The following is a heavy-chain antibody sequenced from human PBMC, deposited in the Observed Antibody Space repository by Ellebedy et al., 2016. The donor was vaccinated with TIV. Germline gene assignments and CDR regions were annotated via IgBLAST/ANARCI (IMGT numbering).Heavy chain of an antibody. CDR2: IRNDGSSK. CDR3: ATDVAPAGYPMGYLDY. Sequence: GESLKISCAASGFTFSNYCMHWVRQAPGKGLEWVALIRNDGSSKFHDDSLKGRFTISNDNSKNTGYLQMNRLRAEDTAVYYCATDVAPAGYPMGYLDYWGQGTLVTVSS. V-gene: IGHV3-30*02. CDR1: GFTFSNYC. D-gene: IGHD5-12*01. J-gene: IGHJ4*02.